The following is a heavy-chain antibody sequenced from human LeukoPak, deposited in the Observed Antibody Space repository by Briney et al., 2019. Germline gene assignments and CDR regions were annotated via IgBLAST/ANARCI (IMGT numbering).Heavy chain of an antibody. Sequence: GGSLRLSCVVSGFTFTGYSMNWVRQAPGKGLEWVSSISSSSSHIFYADSVKGRFTISRDNARNALDLQMNSLRAEDAAVYYCARDRVVAVAGTFDYWGQGTLLTVSS. CDR2: ISSSSSHI. J-gene: IGHJ4*02. CDR3: ARDRVVAVAGTFDY. V-gene: IGHV3-21*01. D-gene: IGHD6-19*01. CDR1: GFTFTGYS.